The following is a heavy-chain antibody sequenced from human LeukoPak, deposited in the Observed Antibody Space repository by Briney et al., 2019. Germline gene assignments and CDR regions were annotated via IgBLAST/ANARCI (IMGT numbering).Heavy chain of an antibody. V-gene: IGHV4-59*01. Sequence: SETLSLTCTVSGGSISSYYWSWIRQPPGKGLEWIGYIYYSGSTNYNPSLKSRVTISVDTSKNQFSLKLSSVTAADTAVYYCARDRYCSSTSCYTELDYWGQGTLVTVSS. CDR3: ARDRYCSSTSCYTELDY. J-gene: IGHJ4*02. D-gene: IGHD2-2*02. CDR1: GGSISSYY. CDR2: IYYSGST.